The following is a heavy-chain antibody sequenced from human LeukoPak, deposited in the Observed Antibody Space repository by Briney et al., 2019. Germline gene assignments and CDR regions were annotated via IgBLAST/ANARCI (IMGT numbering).Heavy chain of an antibody. CDR3: ARDDSDGIDY. CDR2: IGSDGGST. CDR1: EFTFSYYW. D-gene: IGHD5-24*01. J-gene: IGHJ4*02. V-gene: IGHV3-74*01. Sequence: GGSLRLSCAASEFTFSYYWMYWVRQGPGQGLVSVSRIGSDGGSTTYADSVKGRFTISRDNAKNTLYLQMHSLRVEDTGIYYCARDDSDGIDYWGQGTLVTVSS.